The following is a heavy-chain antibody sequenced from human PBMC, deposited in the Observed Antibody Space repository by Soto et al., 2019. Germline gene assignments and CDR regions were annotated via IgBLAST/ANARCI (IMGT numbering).Heavy chain of an antibody. J-gene: IGHJ1*01. CDR2: ISSSSSYI. V-gene: IGHV3-21*01. D-gene: IGHD6-19*01. Sequence: GGSLRLSCAASGFTFSNSWMNWVLQAPGKGLEWVSSISSSSSYIYYADSVKGRFTISRDNAKNSLYLQMNSLRAEDTAVYYCARVSRGWAVSEYFQHWGQGTLVTVSS. CDR1: GFTFSNSW. CDR3: ARVSRGWAVSEYFQH.